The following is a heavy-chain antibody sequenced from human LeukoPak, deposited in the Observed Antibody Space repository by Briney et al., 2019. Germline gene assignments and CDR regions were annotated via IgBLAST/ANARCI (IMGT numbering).Heavy chain of an antibody. J-gene: IGHJ4*02. CDR1: GFTFSTYG. CDR2: ISYDGSEK. CDR3: AKEQNSGWRDLDY. V-gene: IGHV3-30*18. D-gene: IGHD6-19*01. Sequence: GGSLRLSCAASGFTFSTYGMHWVSQAPGRGLEWVVFISYDGSEKYYPDSVKGRFTISRDNSRNTVFLQMNSLRAEDTAVYYCAKEQNSGWRDLDYWGQGTLVTVSS.